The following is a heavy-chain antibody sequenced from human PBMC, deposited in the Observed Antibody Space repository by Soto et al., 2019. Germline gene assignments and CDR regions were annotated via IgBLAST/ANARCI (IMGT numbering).Heavy chain of an antibody. V-gene: IGHV3-74*01. CDR1: GFTFSRYW. D-gene: IGHD5-18*01. CDR3: ARLPVDTVTSLDY. CDR2: INSDGSSI. Sequence: EVQLVESAGDLVQPGGFLRLSCATSGFTFSRYWMHWVRQVPGKGLVCVSRINSDGSSISYSDSVKGRFTISRDNAKNTWYLQMNSLRVEDSAVYYCARLPVDTVTSLDYWGQGTLVTVSS. J-gene: IGHJ4*02.